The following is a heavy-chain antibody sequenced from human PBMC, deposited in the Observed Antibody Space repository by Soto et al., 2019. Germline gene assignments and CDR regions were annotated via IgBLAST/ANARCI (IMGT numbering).Heavy chain of an antibody. CDR2: IKNKTYGETT. D-gene: IGHD2-15*01. CDR3: TAKKDVSRGGFDP. J-gene: IGHJ5*02. V-gene: IGHV3-15*07. CDR1: GFTLSKAW. Sequence: GGSLRLSCGASGFTLSKAWMNWVRQAPGKGLEWVGRIKNKTYGETTDYAAPVKGRFTISRDDSINTLYLQMDSLKTEDTAVYYCTAKKDVSRGGFDPWGQGTLVTVSS.